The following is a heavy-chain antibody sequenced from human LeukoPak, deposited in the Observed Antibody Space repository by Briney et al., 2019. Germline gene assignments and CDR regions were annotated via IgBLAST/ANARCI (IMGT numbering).Heavy chain of an antibody. V-gene: IGHV4-34*01. D-gene: IGHD6-19*01. CDR3: ARRRKQWLVRAQLATAPTGPFDY. Sequence: SETLSLTCAVYGGSFSGYYWSWIRQPPGKGLEWIGEINHSGSTNYNPSLKSRVTISVDTSKNQFSLKLSSVTATDTAVYYCARRRKQWLVRAQLATAPTGPFDYWGQGTLVTVSS. CDR2: INHSGST. J-gene: IGHJ4*02. CDR1: GGSFSGYY.